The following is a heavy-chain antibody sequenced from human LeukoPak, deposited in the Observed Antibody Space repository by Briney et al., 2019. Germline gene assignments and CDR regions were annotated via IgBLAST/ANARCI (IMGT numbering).Heavy chain of an antibody. D-gene: IGHD3-10*01. Sequence: ASVKVSCKASGYTFISYTMHWVRQAPGQRLEWMGWINAGKGNTKYSQKFQGRVTITRDTSASTAYMELSSLRSEDTAVYYCARTPYVSYYYGSGSYYNDGSWFDPWGQGTLVTVSS. V-gene: IGHV1-3*01. CDR2: INAGKGNT. CDR1: GYTFISYT. CDR3: ARTPYVSYYYGSGSYYNDGSWFDP. J-gene: IGHJ5*02.